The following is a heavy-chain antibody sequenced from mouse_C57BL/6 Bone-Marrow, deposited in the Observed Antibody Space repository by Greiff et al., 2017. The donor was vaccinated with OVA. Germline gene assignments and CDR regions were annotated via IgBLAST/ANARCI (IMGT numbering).Heavy chain of an antibody. V-gene: IGHV1-55*01. Sequence: QVQLKQPGAELVKPGASVKMSCKASGYTFTSYWITWVKQRPGQGLEWIGDIYPGSGSTNYNEKFKSKATLTVDKSSSTAYMQLSSLTSEDSAVYYCARGGYVDYWGQGTTLTVSS. CDR2: IYPGSGST. CDR1: GYTFTSYW. J-gene: IGHJ2*01. CDR3: ARGGYVDY.